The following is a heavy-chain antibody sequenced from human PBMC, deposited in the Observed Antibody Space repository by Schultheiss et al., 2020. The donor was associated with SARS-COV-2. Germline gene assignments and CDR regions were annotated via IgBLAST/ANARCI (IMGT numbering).Heavy chain of an antibody. CDR1: GGSFSGYY. CDR3: ARHTYDMRDPNSYYFDY. V-gene: IGHV4-59*04. CDR2: IYYSGST. J-gene: IGHJ4*02. Sequence: SETLSLTCAVYGGSFSGYYWSWIRQPPGKGLEWIGYIYYSGSTYYNPSLKSRVTISVDTSKNQFSLKLSSVTAADTAVYYCARHTYDMRDPNSYYFDYWGQGTLVTVSS. D-gene: IGHD3-16*01.